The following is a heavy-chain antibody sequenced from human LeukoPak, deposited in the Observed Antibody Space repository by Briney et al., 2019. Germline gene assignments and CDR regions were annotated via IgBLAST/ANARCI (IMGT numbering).Heavy chain of an antibody. V-gene: IGHV1-69*04. Sequence: ASVKVSCKASGGTFSSYAISWVRQAPGQGLEWMGRIVPIRGIPNYAQKFQGRVTITADKSTSTAYMELSSLRSEDTAVYYCARDNDSSGTLLPFDYWGQGTLVTVSS. CDR1: GGTFSSYA. CDR3: ARDNDSSGTLLPFDY. CDR2: IVPIRGIP. D-gene: IGHD3-22*01. J-gene: IGHJ4*02.